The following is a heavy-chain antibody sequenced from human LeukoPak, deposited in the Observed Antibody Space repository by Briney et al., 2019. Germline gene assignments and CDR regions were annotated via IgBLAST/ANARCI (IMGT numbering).Heavy chain of an antibody. J-gene: IGHJ4*02. CDR3: ARSDDCGSTSCYTSIAAAGKIDY. V-gene: IGHV1-2*02. CDR2: INPNSGGT. CDR1: GYTFTGYY. Sequence: ASVKVSCKASGYTFTGYYMHWVRQAPGQGLEWMGWINPNSGGTNYAQKFQGRVTMTRDTSISTAYMELSRLRSDDTAVYYCARSDDCGSTSCYTSIAAAGKIDYWGQGTLVTVSS. D-gene: IGHD2-2*02.